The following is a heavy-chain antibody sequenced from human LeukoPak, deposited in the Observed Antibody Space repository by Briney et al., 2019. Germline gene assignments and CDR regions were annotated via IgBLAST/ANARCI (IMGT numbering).Heavy chain of an antibody. CDR2: IYYSGST. CDR3: ARQGSYDILTGYYRGYFDY. CDR1: GGSISSYY. Sequence: SETLSLTCTVSGGSISSYYWSWIRQPPGKGLEWIGYIYYSGSTNYNPSLKSRVTTSVDTSKNQFSLKLSSVTAADTAVYYCARQGSYDILTGYYRGYFDYWGQGTLVTVSS. J-gene: IGHJ4*02. D-gene: IGHD3-9*01. V-gene: IGHV4-59*08.